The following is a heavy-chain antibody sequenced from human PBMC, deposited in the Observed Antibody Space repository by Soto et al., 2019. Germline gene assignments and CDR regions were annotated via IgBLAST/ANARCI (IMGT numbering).Heavy chain of an antibody. CDR2: IIPLFGTA. J-gene: IGHJ4*02. V-gene: IGHV1-69*06. D-gene: IGHD2-21*02. Sequence: QVQLVQAGAEVKQPGSSVKISCRASGGTFRSNTINWVRQAAGQELEWMGGIIPLFGTANYAEKFQGRITITADKPTKTEYMELRSLRSDDTAVYYCVCKAACGGDCYAFDSWGQGTLVTVSS. CDR3: VCKAACGGDCYAFDS. CDR1: GGTFRSNT.